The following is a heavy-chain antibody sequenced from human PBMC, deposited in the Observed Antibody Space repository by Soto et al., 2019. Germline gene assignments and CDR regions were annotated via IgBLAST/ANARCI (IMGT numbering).Heavy chain of an antibody. CDR1: GFTFSSYA. CDR2: IGGDGGST. CDR3: AKAYSSIWSHWYFDL. J-gene: IGHJ2*01. V-gene: IGHV3-23*01. D-gene: IGHD6-13*01. Sequence: EVQLLESGGGLVQPGGSLRLSCAASGFTFSSYAMNWVRQAPGKGLEWVSLIGGDGGSTYYADSVRCRFTISRDNSKNTLYLQMNSLRAEYTAIYDCAKAYSSIWSHWYFDLWGLGTLVTVSS.